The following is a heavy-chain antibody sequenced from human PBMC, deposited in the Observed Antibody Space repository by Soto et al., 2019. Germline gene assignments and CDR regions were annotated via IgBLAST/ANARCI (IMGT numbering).Heavy chain of an antibody. CDR2: IDPSDSYT. CDR1: GYSCTSYW. Sequence: ESLKISCKGSGYSCTSYWISWVRQIPGKGLEWMGRIDPSDSYTNYSPSFQGHVTISADKSINTAYLQWSSLKASDTAMYYCASAGAGYSGFTAYDYWGQGTLVTVSS. V-gene: IGHV5-10-1*01. CDR3: ASAGAGYSGFTAYDY. D-gene: IGHD5-12*01. J-gene: IGHJ4*02.